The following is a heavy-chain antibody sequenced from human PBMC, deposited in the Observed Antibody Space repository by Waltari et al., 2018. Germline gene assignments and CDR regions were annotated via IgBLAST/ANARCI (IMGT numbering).Heavy chain of an antibody. CDR3: AKVEKSGGSCDY. J-gene: IGHJ4*02. CDR1: GFTFRSYA. Sequence: EVQLVESGGGLVQPGGSLRLSGAASGFTFRSYAMRWVRQAPGKGLEWVSAISASGCSTYYSDSVKCRFTTSRDNSKNTLYLQMNILRAEDTAVYYCAKVEKSGGSCDYCGQGTLVTVSS. CDR2: ISASGCST. D-gene: IGHD2-15*01. V-gene: IGHV3-23*04.